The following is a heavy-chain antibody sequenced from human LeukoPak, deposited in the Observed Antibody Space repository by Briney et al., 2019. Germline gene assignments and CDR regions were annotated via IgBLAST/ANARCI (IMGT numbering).Heavy chain of an antibody. J-gene: IGHJ4*02. CDR2: IRYDGSNK. D-gene: IGHD4-23*01. CDR3: VRAIGSNTL. Sequence: GGSLRLSCAASGFTFSSYGMHWVRQAPGKGLEWVAFIRYDGSNKYYADSVKGRFTISRDNAKNSLYLQMDSLRAEDTAVYFCVRAIGSNTLWGQGTLVTVSS. CDR1: GFTFSSYG. V-gene: IGHV3-30*02.